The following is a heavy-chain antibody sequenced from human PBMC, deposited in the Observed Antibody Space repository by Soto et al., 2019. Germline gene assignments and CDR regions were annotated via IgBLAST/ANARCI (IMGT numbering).Heavy chain of an antibody. Sequence: GGSLRLSCAASGFTFSSYSMSWVRQAPGKGLEWVSAISGSGGSTYYADSVKGRFTISRDNSKNTLYLQMNSLRAEDTAVYYCAKVDFDWLLLFDYWGQGTLVTVSS. J-gene: IGHJ4*02. CDR1: GFTFSSYS. CDR3: AKVDFDWLLLFDY. D-gene: IGHD3-9*01. V-gene: IGHV3-23*01. CDR2: ISGSGGST.